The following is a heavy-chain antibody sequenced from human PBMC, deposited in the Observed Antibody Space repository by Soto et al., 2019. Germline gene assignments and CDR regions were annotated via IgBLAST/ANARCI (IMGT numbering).Heavy chain of an antibody. J-gene: IGHJ4*02. CDR2: IYYTGST. V-gene: IGHV4-59*01. CDR1: GGSMRSYY. CDR3: ARVGSSGWYLDY. D-gene: IGHD6-25*01. Sequence: SETLSLTCTVSGGSMRSYYWSWIRQPPEKRPEWIGYIYYTGSTNLNPSLKSRVTMSVDTSKNQFSMKLTSVTAADTAMYYCARVGSSGWYLDYWGQGALVTVSS.